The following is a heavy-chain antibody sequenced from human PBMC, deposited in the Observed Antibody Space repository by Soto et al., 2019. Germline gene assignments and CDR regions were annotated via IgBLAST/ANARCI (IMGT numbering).Heavy chain of an antibody. J-gene: IGHJ6*02. Sequence: KTSETLSLTCTVSGGSISSNCWSWIRQPPGKGLEWIGYVQYSGSTNYNPSLQSRVTISEDTSKNQFSLKMSSVTTADTAVYYCATHRFGSGSYLYYGMDAWGQGTTVTVSS. CDR2: VQYSGST. CDR3: ATHRFGSGSYLYYGMDA. V-gene: IGHV4-59*08. CDR1: GGSISSNC. D-gene: IGHD3-10*01.